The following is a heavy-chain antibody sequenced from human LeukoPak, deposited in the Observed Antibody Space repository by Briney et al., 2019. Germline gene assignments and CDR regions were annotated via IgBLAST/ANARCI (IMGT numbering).Heavy chain of an antibody. Sequence: SETLSLTCSVSGGSISKYYWSWIRQPPGKGLEWIGYIYYSGSTNYNPSLKSRVTISVDTSKNQFSLKLSSVTAADTAVYYCAKGDKYAFDRGGQGKMVNVS. CDR1: GGSISKYY. V-gene: IGHV4-59*01. J-gene: IGHJ3*02. CDR2: IYYSGST. D-gene: IGHD3-16*01. CDR3: AKGDKYAFDR.